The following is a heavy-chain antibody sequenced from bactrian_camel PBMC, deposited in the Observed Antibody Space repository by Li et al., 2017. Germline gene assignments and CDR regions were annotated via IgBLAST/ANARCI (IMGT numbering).Heavy chain of an antibody. Sequence: VQLVESGGGSVQAGGSLRLSCTASGFTFDDSDMGWYRQTPENDCELVSTISSDGSTYYGESVKGRFTISQDNAKNTVYLQMDSLRPEDTAMYYCASGPWGYCTRTKWEGGMNNWGKGTQVTVS. V-gene: IGHV3S56*01. D-gene: IGHD1*01. CDR2: ISSDGST. CDR1: GFTFDDSD. J-gene: IGHJ7*01.